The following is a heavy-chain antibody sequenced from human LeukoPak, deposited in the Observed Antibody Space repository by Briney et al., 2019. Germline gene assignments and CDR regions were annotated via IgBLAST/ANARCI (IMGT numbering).Heavy chain of an antibody. Sequence: GGSLRLSCAASEFTFSSYSMNWVRQAPGKGLVWVSRINTDGSSTNYADSVKGRFTISRDNAKNTLYLQMNSLRAEDTAVYYCARGPTDFDYWGQGTLVTVSS. CDR3: ARGPTDFDY. D-gene: IGHD4-11*01. J-gene: IGHJ4*02. CDR1: EFTFSSYS. CDR2: INTDGSST. V-gene: IGHV3-74*01.